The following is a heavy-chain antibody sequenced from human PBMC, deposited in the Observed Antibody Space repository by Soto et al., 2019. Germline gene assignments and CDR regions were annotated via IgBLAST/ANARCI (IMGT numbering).Heavy chain of an antibody. Sequence: QVQLVEAGGGVVQPGRSLRLSCAASGFTFSSYSMHWVRQAPGKGLEWVAVISYDVSNKYYADAVKGRFTIYSNTSKNTLYLQMHSLRAEYNAVYYCVKDKSPYSSVWHNRLFVYWGQVTLVTVSS. CDR3: VKDKSPYSSVWHNRLFVY. CDR2: ISYDVSNK. CDR1: GFTFSSYS. D-gene: IGHD6-19*01. V-gene: IGHV3-30-3*01. J-gene: IGHJ4*02.